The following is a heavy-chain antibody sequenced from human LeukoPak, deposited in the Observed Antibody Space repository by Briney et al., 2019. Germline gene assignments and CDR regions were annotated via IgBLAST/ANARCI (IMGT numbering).Heavy chain of an antibody. CDR2: MNPNSGNT. Sequence: ASVKVSCKASGYTFTSYDINWVRQATGQGLEWMGWMNPNSGNTGYAQKFQGRVTMTRNTSINTAYMELSSLRSEDTAVYYCASSLYYYDSSAHGYWGQGTLVTVSS. CDR3: ASSLYYYDSSAHGY. CDR1: GYTFTSYD. J-gene: IGHJ4*02. D-gene: IGHD3-22*01. V-gene: IGHV1-8*01.